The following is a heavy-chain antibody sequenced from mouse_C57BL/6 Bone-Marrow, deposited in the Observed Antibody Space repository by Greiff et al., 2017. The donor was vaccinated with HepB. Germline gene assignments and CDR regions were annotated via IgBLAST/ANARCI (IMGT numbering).Heavy chain of an antibody. CDR3: ARDGDYDEKDFDY. Sequence: VQLQQSGAELVKPGASVKMSCKASGYTFTSYWITWVKQRPGQGLEWIGDIYPGSGSTNYNEKFKSKATLTVDTSSSTAYMQLSSLTSEDSAVYYCARDGDYDEKDFDYWGQGTTLTVSS. CDR1: GYTFTSYW. D-gene: IGHD2-4*01. J-gene: IGHJ2*01. V-gene: IGHV1-55*01. CDR2: IYPGSGST.